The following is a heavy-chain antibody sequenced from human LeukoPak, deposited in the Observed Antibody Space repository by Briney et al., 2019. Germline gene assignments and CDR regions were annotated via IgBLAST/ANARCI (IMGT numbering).Heavy chain of an antibody. Sequence: GESLKIFCKGSGYSFTSYWIGWVRQMPGKGLEWMGIIYPGDSDTRYSPSFQGQVTISADKSTNTAFLQWSSLKASDTAKYYCTRHGGYDYYTDVWGKGTTVTISS. J-gene: IGHJ6*03. CDR3: TRHGGYDYYTDV. V-gene: IGHV5-51*01. D-gene: IGHD3-16*01. CDR1: GYSFTSYW. CDR2: IYPGDSDT.